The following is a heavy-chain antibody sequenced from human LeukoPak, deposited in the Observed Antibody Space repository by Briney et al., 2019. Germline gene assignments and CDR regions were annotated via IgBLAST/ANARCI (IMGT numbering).Heavy chain of an antibody. CDR1: GGSISSGSYY. D-gene: IGHD3-3*01. J-gene: IGHJ4*02. CDR2: IYTSGST. Sequence: SETLSLTCTVSGGSISSGSYYWSWIRQPAGKGLEWIGRIYTSGSTNYNPSLKSRVTISVDTSKNQFSLKLSSVTAADTAVYYCARGQVSLYDFWSGYFDYWGQGTLVTVSP. CDR3: ARGQVSLYDFWSGYFDY. V-gene: IGHV4-61*02.